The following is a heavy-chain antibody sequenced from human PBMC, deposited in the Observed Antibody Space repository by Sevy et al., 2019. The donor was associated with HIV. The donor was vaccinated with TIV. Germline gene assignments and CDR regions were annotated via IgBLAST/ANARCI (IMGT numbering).Heavy chain of an antibody. J-gene: IGHJ4*02. CDR2: INGRGGST. D-gene: IGHD6-13*01. CDR3: ARPTTRIAASSAAFFDY. Sequence: GGSLRLSCAASGFTFSSFAMSWVRQVPGKGLEWVSSINGRGGSTYYADSVKGRVTLSRDNSKNTLFLQMDSLRAEDTAIYYCARPTTRIAASSAAFFDYWGQGTLVTVSS. V-gene: IGHV3-23*01. CDR1: GFTFSSFA.